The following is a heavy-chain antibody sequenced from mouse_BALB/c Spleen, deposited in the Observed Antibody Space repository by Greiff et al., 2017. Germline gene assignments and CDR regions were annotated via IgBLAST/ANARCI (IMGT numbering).Heavy chain of an antibody. CDR3: ARDGYYEGFAY. V-gene: IGHV1-87*01. D-gene: IGHD2-3*01. J-gene: IGHJ3*01. CDR2: IYPGDGDT. Sequence: QVQLQQSGAELARPGASVKLSCKASGYTFTSYWMQWVKQRPGQGLEWIGAIYPGDGDTRYTQKFKGKATLTADKSSSTAYMQLSSLASEDSAVYYCARDGYYEGFAYWGQGTLVTVSA. CDR1: GYTFTSYW.